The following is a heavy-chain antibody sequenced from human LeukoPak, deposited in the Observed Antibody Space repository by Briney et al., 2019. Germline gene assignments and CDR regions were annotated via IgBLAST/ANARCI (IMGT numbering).Heavy chain of an antibody. CDR3: ARDVSYYDSSGLGY. CDR1: GFTFSSYG. CDR2: IWYDGSNK. D-gene: IGHD3-22*01. J-gene: IGHJ4*02. V-gene: IGHV3-33*01. Sequence: GGSLRLSCAASGFTFSSYGMHWVRQAPGKGLEWVAVIWYDGSNKYYADSVKGRFTISRDNSKNTLYLQMNSLRAEDTAVYYCARDVSYYDSSGLGYWGQGTLVTVSS.